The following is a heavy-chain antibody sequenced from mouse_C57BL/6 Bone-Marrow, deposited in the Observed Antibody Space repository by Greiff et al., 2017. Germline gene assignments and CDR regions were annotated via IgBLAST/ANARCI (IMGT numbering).Heavy chain of an antibody. J-gene: IGHJ2*01. Sequence: EVQLQQSGPELVKPGASVKISCKASGYSFTGYYMNWVKQSPEKILEWIGEINPSTGGTTYNQKFKAKATLTVDKSSSTAYMQLKSLTSEDSAVYYCARNYSNYFDYWGQGTTLTVSS. CDR1: GYSFTGYY. V-gene: IGHV1-42*01. CDR3: ARNYSNYFDY. CDR2: INPSTGGT. D-gene: IGHD2-5*01.